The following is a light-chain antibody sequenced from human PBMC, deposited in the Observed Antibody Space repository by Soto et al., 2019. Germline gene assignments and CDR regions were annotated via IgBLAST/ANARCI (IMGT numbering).Light chain of an antibody. Sequence: NFMLTQPHSVSESPGKTVTISCTRSSGSIASNYVQWYQQRPGSSPTTVIYEDNQRPSAVPDRFSGSIDSSSNSASLTISGLKTDDEADYYCQSYDSSNQVFGGGTKVTVL. J-gene: IGLJ2*01. CDR2: EDN. CDR3: QSYDSSNQV. CDR1: SGSIASNY. V-gene: IGLV6-57*01.